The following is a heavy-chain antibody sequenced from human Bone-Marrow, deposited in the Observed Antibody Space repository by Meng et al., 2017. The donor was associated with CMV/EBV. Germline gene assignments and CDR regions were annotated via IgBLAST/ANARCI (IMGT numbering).Heavy chain of an antibody. Sequence: GESLKISCAASGFTFSSYAMHWVRQAPGRGLERVAVVSYDVENKYYADSVKGRFTVSRDNSKNTLYLQMNSLRAEDTAVYYCARDGPGYAFDIWGQGTMVTVSS. J-gene: IGHJ3*02. CDR1: GFTFSSYA. V-gene: IGHV3-30*14. CDR3: ARDGPGYAFDI. D-gene: IGHD6-25*01. CDR2: VSYDVENK.